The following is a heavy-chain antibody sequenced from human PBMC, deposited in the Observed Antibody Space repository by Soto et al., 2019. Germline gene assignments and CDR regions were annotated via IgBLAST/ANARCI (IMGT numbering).Heavy chain of an antibody. V-gene: IGHV1-69*06. J-gene: IGHJ6*02. D-gene: IGHD3-10*01. CDR3: ARNMVRGVMAYYGMDV. CDR1: GVTFSSYA. Sequence: SVKVSCKASGVTFSSYAISWVRQAPGQGLEWMGGIIPIFGTANYAQKFQGRATITADKSTSTAYMELSSLGSEDTAVYYCARNMVRGVMAYYGMDVWGQGTTVTVSS. CDR2: IIPIFGTA.